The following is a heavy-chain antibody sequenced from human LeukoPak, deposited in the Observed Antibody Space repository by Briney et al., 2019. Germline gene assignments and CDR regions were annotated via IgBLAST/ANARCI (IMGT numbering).Heavy chain of an antibody. CDR1: GYTFTSYG. D-gene: IGHD3-10*01. V-gene: IGHV1-18*04. CDR3: ARDGPPMVRGVITAFDI. Sequence: ASVKVSCKASGYTFTSYGISWVRQAPGQGLEWMGLISAYNGNTNYAQKLQGRVTMTTDTSTSTAYMELRSLRSDDTAVYYCARDGPPMVRGVITAFDIWGQGTMVTVSS. J-gene: IGHJ3*02. CDR2: ISAYNGNT.